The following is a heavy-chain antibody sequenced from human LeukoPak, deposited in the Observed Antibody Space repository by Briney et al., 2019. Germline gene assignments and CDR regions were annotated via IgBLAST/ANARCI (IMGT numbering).Heavy chain of an antibody. CDR2: FYHNRGA. D-gene: IGHD2-21*02. CDR1: GGSISGYY. Sequence: SETLSLTCTVSGGSISGYYWSWSRQAPGKGVEWIGNFYHNRGAWYKSSLKSRVTTSVDTSKNEFSLGLSSVTAADTAVYYCARWTSCGGDSHKLDYGGRGTLATASP. CDR3: ARWTSCGGDSHKLDY. V-gene: IGHV4-59*01. J-gene: IGHJ4*02.